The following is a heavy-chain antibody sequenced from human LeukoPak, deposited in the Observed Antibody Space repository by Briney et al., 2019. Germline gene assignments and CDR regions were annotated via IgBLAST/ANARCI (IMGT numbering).Heavy chain of an antibody. CDR3: ARARWQLVPYFDS. J-gene: IGHJ4*02. V-gene: IGHV1-2*02. CDR1: GYTFTDYY. Sequence: ASVKVSCTASGYTFTDYYMHWVRQAPGQGLEWMGWINPNSGGTNFAQQFQGRVAMTRDTSISTAYLELGSLRSDDTAVYFCARARWQLVPYFDSWGQGTLVTVSS. D-gene: IGHD6-6*01. CDR2: INPNSGGT.